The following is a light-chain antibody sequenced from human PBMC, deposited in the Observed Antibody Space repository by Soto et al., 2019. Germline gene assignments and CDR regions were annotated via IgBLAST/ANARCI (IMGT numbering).Light chain of an antibody. Sequence: QSALTQPASVSGSPGKSITISCPGTRGDVGSHNLVSWYQQHPGQAPNLMIYEVSKRPLGVSARFSASKSGNTASLTISGLQAEDEADYYCCSYGGSRAVFGGGTQLTVL. CDR1: RGDVGSHNL. V-gene: IGLV2-23*02. CDR2: EVS. CDR3: CSYGGSRAV. J-gene: IGLJ7*01.